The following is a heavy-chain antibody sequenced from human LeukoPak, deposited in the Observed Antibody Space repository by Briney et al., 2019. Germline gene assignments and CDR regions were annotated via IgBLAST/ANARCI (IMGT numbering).Heavy chain of an antibody. CDR3: ARVVIMYYDFWSGYSNFDY. Sequence: ASVKVSCKASGYTFTSYGISWVRQAPGQGLEWMGWISAYNGNTNYAQKLQGRVTMTTDTSTSTAYMEPRSLRSDDTAVYYCARVVIMYYDFWSGYSNFDYWGQGTLVTVSS. V-gene: IGHV1-18*01. J-gene: IGHJ4*02. CDR1: GYTFTSYG. D-gene: IGHD3-3*01. CDR2: ISAYNGNT.